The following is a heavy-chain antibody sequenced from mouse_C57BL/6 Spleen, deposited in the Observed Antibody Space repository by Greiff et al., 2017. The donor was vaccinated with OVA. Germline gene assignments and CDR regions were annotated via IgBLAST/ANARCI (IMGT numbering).Heavy chain of an antibody. CDR1: GYTFTSYW. V-gene: IGHV1-69*01. D-gene: IGHD1-1*01. CDR2: IDPSDSYT. Sequence: QVQLQQPGAELVMPGASVKLSCKASGYTFTSYWMHWVKQRPGQGLEWIGEIDPSDSYTNYNQKFKGKSTLTVDKSSSTAYMQLSSLTSEDSAVYYCFTTVHYYAMDYWGQGTSVTVSS. J-gene: IGHJ4*01. CDR3: FTTVHYYAMDY.